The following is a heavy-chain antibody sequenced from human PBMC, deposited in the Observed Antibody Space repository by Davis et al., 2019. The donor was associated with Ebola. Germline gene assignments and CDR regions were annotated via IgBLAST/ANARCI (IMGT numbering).Heavy chain of an antibody. V-gene: IGHV3-20*04. CDR2: INWNGGST. CDR3: ARPQFKLGYCSSTSCPFDY. J-gene: IGHJ4*02. CDR1: GFTFDDYG. Sequence: PGGSLRLSCAASGFTFDDYGMSWVRQAPGKGLEWVSGINWNGGSTGYADSVKGRFTISRDNAKNSLYLQMNSLRAEDTAVYYCARPQFKLGYCSSTSCPFDYWGQGTLVTVSS. D-gene: IGHD2-2*01.